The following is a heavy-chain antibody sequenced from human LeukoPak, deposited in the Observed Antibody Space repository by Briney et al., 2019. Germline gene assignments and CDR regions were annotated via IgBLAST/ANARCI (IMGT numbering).Heavy chain of an antibody. V-gene: IGHV4-34*01. Sequence: SETLSLTCAVYGGSFSGCYWSWIRQPPGKGLEWIGEINHSGSTNYNPSLKSRVTISVDTSKNQFSLKLSSVTAADTAVYYCARAGGWGTFDYWGQGTLVTVSS. D-gene: IGHD7-27*01. CDR2: INHSGST. CDR3: ARAGGWGTFDY. CDR1: GGSFSGCY. J-gene: IGHJ4*02.